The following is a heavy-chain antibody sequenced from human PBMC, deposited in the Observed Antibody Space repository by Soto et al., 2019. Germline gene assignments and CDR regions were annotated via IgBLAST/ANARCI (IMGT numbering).Heavy chain of an antibody. Sequence: QLQLQESGPGLVKPSETLSLTCTVSGGSISSSSYYWGWIRQPPGKGLEWIGSIYYSGSTYYNPSLKSRVTISVDTSKNQFSLKLSSVTAADTAVYYCARSIVPKGALDFDYWGQGTLVTVSS. CDR2: IYYSGST. CDR3: ARSIVPKGALDFDY. V-gene: IGHV4-39*01. J-gene: IGHJ4*02. CDR1: GGSISSSSYY. D-gene: IGHD2-8*01.